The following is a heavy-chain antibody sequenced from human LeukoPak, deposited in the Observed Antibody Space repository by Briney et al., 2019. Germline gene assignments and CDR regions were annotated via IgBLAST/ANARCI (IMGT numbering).Heavy chain of an antibody. V-gene: IGHV4-59*01. CDR3: ARGVYNWSRSWGYYFDY. J-gene: IGHJ4*02. CDR1: GGSISSYY. D-gene: IGHD1-20*01. CDR2: IYYSGST. Sequence: SETLSLTCTVSGGSISSYYWSWIRQPPGKGLEWIGYIYYSGSTNYNPSLKSRVTISADTSKNQFSLKLSSVTAADTAAYYCARGVYNWSRSWGYYFDYWGQGTLVTVSS.